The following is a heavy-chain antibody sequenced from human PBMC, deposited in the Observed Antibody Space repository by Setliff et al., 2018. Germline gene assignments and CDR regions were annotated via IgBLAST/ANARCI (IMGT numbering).Heavy chain of an antibody. J-gene: IGHJ4*02. CDR1: WFSLSTSGMR. Sequence: SGPTLVNPTQTLTLTCTVSWFSLSTSGMRVSWIRQPPGKALEWLARIDWDDDKFYSTSLKTRLTLSKDTSKNQVVLTMTNMDPVDTATYYCARSPSGEFDYWGQGTLVTVSS. D-gene: IGHD1-26*01. V-gene: IGHV2-70*04. CDR3: ARSPSGEFDY. CDR2: IDWDDDK.